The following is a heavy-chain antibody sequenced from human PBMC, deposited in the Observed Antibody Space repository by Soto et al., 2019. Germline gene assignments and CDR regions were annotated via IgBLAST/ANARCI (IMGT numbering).Heavy chain of an antibody. V-gene: IGHV5-51*01. CDR2: IYPGDSDT. J-gene: IGHJ6*02. CDR1: YSFTSYW. D-gene: IGHD3-10*01. Sequence: YSFTSYWIGWVRQMPGKGLEWMGIIYPGDSDTRYSPSFQGQVTISADKSISTAYLQWSSLKASDTAMYYCAGGGVRGVITRTRDYYGMDVWGQGTTVTVSS. CDR3: AGGGVRGVITRTRDYYGMDV.